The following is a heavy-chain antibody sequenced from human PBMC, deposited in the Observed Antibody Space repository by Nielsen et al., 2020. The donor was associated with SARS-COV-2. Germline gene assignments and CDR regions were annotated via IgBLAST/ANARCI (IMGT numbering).Heavy chain of an antibody. Sequence: GGSLRLSCAASGFTFSSYGMHWVRQAPGKGLEWVAVIWYDGSNKYYADSVKGRFTISRDNSKNTLYLQMNSLRAEDTAVYYCARASTRNVDTAYYGMDVWGQGTTVTVSS. V-gene: IGHV3-33*01. D-gene: IGHD5-18*01. J-gene: IGHJ6*02. CDR1: GFTFSSYG. CDR2: IWYDGSNK. CDR3: ARASTRNVDTAYYGMDV.